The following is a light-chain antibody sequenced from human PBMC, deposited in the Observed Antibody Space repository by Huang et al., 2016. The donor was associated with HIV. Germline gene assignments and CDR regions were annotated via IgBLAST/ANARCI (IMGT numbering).Light chain of an antibody. Sequence: IVLTQSPATLSVSPGERATLSCRASQSVSSNLAWYQQRPGQPPRLLIYAASTRATGIPARVSGSGSGTEFTLTISSLQSEDFAVYYCHQYDNWLRTFGQGTRVEI. J-gene: IGKJ1*01. V-gene: IGKV3-15*01. CDR3: HQYDNWLRT. CDR1: QSVSSN. CDR2: AAS.